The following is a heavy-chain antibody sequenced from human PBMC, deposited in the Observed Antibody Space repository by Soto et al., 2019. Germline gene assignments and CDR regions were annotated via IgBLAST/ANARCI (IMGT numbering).Heavy chain of an antibody. CDR1: GFTFSSYG. D-gene: IGHD3-10*01. CDR3: ARALPPSMVRGFDY. J-gene: IGHJ4*02. CDR2: IWYDGSNE. Sequence: QVQLVESGGGVVQPGRSLTLSCAASGFTFSSYGMHWVRQAPGKGLEWVALIWYDGSNEYYVDSVKGRFTISRDDSRNTLSLKMNSLRPEDTAVYYCARALPPSMVRGFDYWGQGTLVTVSS. V-gene: IGHV3-33*01.